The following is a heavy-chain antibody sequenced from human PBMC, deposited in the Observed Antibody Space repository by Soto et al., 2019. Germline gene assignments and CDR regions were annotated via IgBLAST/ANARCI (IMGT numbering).Heavy chain of an antibody. Sequence: EVLLVESGGGLVKPGGSHRLSCAASGFAFKYARMTWVRQAPGKGLEWVGHIRSNIDGATTAYAAPVKGRFTISRDESKNTVDLQMNSLITEDTAVYYCTTDWGSGTHYARAFDVWGQGTMVTVSS. CDR1: GFAFKYAR. D-gene: IGHD3-16*01. V-gene: IGHV3-15*01. J-gene: IGHJ3*01. CDR2: IRSNIDGATT. CDR3: TTDWGSGTHYARAFDV.